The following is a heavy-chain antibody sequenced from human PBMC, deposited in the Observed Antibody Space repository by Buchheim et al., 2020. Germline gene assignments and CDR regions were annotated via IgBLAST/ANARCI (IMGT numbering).Heavy chain of an antibody. V-gene: IGHV4-39*01. J-gene: IGHJ6*02. D-gene: IGHD3-3*01. CDR1: GGSISSSSYY. Sequence: QLQLQESGPGLVKPSETLSLTCTVSGGSISSSSYYWGWIRQPPGKGLEWIGSIYYSGSTYYNPSLKSRVTISVDTSKNQFSLKLSSVTAADTAVYYCARHFSHVTIFGVVIGYGMDVWGQGTT. CDR2: IYYSGST. CDR3: ARHFSHVTIFGVVIGYGMDV.